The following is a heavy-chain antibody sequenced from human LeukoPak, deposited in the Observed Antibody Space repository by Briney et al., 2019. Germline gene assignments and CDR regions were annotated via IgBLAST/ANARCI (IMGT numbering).Heavy chain of an antibody. J-gene: IGHJ4*02. CDR2: ITSSGTTT. CDR3: TRPQRGGGHYFDC. CDR1: GFSFSDFY. Sequence: PGGSLRLSCSASGFSFSDFYMSWFRLSPEKGLEWIAYITSSGTTTEYADSVKGRFTISRVNAKNSLYLQMNSLRPEDTAVYYCTRPQRGGGHYFDCWGQGTLVTVSS. V-gene: IGHV3-11*01. D-gene: IGHD3-10*01.